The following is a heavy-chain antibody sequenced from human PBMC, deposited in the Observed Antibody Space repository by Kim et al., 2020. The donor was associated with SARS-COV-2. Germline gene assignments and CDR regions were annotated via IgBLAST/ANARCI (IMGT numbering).Heavy chain of an antibody. Sequence: SETLSLTCAVSGGSISSSNWWSWVRQPPGKGLEWIGEIYHSGSTNYNPSLKSRVTISVDKSKNQFSLKLSSVTAADTAVYYCARAYCSSTSCFLDSGYYYGMDVWGQGTTVTVSS. CDR3: ARAYCSSTSCFLDSGYYYGMDV. CDR1: GGSISSSNW. J-gene: IGHJ6*02. D-gene: IGHD2-2*01. V-gene: IGHV4-4*02. CDR2: IYHSGST.